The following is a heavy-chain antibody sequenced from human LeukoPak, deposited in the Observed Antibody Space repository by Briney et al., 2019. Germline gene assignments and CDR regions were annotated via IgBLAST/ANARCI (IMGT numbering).Heavy chain of an antibody. CDR2: IWYDGSNK. CDR3: AYGSGGSPY. Sequence: AGGSLRLSCAASGFTFSSYGMHWVRQAPGKGLEWVAVIWYDGSNKYYADSVKGRFTISRDNSKNTLYLQMNSLRAEDTAVYFCAYGSGGSPYWGQGTLVTVSS. CDR1: GFTFSSYG. V-gene: IGHV3-33*01. D-gene: IGHD3-10*01. J-gene: IGHJ4*02.